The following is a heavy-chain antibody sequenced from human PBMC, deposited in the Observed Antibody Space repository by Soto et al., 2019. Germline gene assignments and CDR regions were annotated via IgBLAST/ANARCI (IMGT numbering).Heavy chain of an antibody. CDR2: INPYSGAT. V-gene: IGHV1-2*04. Sequence: QVQLVQSGPEVKKPGASVKVSCKASGYTFNGYYIHWVRLAPGQGLEWMGWINPYSGATNYAQKFRDWVTMTGGTSVSNAYLELTSLVSADTAVYYCARARTNVAPNWFDPGGQGTLVIVSS. CDR1: GYTFNGYY. CDR3: ARARTNVAPNWFDP. D-gene: IGHD5-12*01. J-gene: IGHJ5*02.